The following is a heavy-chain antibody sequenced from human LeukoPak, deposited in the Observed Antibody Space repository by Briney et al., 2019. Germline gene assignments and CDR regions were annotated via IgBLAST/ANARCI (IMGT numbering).Heavy chain of an antibody. D-gene: IGHD4-17*01. Sequence: SETLSLTCTVSGGSISSYYWSWIRQPPGKGLEWIGYIYYSGSTNYNPSLKSRVTISVDTSKKQFSLQLSSVTAADTAVYYCATTTVTTLMSGYWGQGTLVTVSS. CDR2: IYYSGST. V-gene: IGHV4-59*01. CDR3: ATTTVTTLMSGY. J-gene: IGHJ4*02. CDR1: GGSISSYY.